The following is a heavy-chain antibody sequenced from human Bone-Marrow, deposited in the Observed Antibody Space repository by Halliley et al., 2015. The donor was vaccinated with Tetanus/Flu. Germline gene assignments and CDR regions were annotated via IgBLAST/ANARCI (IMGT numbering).Heavy chain of an antibody. V-gene: IGHV1-18*01. Sequence: GLEGLGWISVYNGITKYSQKVQGGVSRTADTSTGKAYMDLGSLTSDDTAVYYCAREAGDWDYWGQGTLVTVSS. D-gene: IGHD7-27*01. J-gene: IGHJ4*02. CDR3: AREAGDWDY. CDR2: ISVYNGIT.